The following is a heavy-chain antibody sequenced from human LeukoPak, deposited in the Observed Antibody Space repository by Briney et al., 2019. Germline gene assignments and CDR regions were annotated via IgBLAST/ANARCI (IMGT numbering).Heavy chain of an antibody. CDR2: ISFYNGDT. D-gene: IGHD6-13*01. J-gene: IGHJ4*02. V-gene: IGHV1-18*01. CDR1: GYTFSNYG. Sequence: GASVKVSCKASGYTFSNYGISWVRQAPGQGLEWMGWISFYNGDTNYAQKLQGRVTMTTDTSTSTAYMELSSLRSEDTAVYYCASDTGYSSSWYYFDYWGQGTLVTVSS. CDR3: ASDTGYSSSWYYFDY.